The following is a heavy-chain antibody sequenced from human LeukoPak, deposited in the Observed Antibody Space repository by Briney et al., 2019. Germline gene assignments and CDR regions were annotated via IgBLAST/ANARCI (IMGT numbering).Heavy chain of an antibody. CDR3: AAQPAAIYYYYYGMDV. V-gene: IGHV3-23*01. CDR2: ISGSGGST. D-gene: IGHD2-2*02. CDR1: GFTFSSYA. Sequence: GGSLRLSCAASGFTFSSYAMSWVRQAPGKGLEWVSAISGSGGSTYYADSVKGRFTISRDNSKNTLYLQMNSLRAEDTAVYYCAAQPAAIYYYYYGMDVWGQGTTVTVSS. J-gene: IGHJ6*02.